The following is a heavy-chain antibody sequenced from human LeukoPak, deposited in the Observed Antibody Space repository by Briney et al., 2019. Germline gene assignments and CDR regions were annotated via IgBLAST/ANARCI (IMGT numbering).Heavy chain of an antibody. CDR2: TYTSGST. J-gene: IGHJ4*02. V-gene: IGHV4-4*07. Sequence: PSETLSLTCTVSGGSISNYYWSWIRQPAGKGLEWIGRTYTSGSTNYNPSLKSRVSMSVDTSKNQFSLKLTSVTAADTAVYYCARAVSIAAAATIHDYWGQGTLVTVSS. D-gene: IGHD6-13*01. CDR1: GGSISNYY. CDR3: ARAVSIAAAATIHDY.